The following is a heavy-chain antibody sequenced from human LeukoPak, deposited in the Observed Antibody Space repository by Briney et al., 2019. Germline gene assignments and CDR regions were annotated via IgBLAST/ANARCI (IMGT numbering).Heavy chain of an antibody. CDR2: IYYSGST. J-gene: IGHJ3*02. Sequence: SETLSLTCTVSGGSISSYYWSWIRQPPGKGLEWIGYIYYSGSTNYNPSLKSRVTISVDTSKNQFSLKLSSVTAADTAVYYCASPPNYYDSSGYPNPTADAFDIWGQGTMVTVSS. CDR1: GGSISSYY. D-gene: IGHD3-22*01. CDR3: ASPPNYYDSSGYPNPTADAFDI. V-gene: IGHV4-59*08.